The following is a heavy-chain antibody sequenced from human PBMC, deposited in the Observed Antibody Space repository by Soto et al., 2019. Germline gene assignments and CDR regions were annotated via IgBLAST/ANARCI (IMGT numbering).Heavy chain of an antibody. D-gene: IGHD3-3*01. V-gene: IGHV4-38-2*01. J-gene: IGHJ6*02. CDR3: ARYDEYYYGGMDV. CDR2: VYHSGST. CDR1: GYSVSSGYY. Sequence: SETLSLTCAVSGYSVSSGYYWGWVRQPPGKGLEWIGNVYHSGSTYYNPSLKGRVTISIHTSKNQFSLTLSSVTAADTAIYYCARYDEYYYGGMDVWGQGTTVTVSS.